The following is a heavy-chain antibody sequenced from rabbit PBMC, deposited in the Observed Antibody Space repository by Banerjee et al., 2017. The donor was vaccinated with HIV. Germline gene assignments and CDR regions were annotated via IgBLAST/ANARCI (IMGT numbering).Heavy chain of an antibody. D-gene: IGHD4-1*01. CDR3: ARDLAGVIGWNFNL. V-gene: IGHV1S45*01. J-gene: IGHJ4*01. CDR1: GFTLSSYW. CDR2: IYTDFSAST. Sequence: QEQLEESGGGLVKPGASLTLTCTASGFTLSSYWMCWVRQVLGKGLEWIACIYTDFSASTYYASWAKGRFTISKTSWTTVTLQMTSLTAADTATYFCARDLAGVIGWNFNLWGQGTLVTVS.